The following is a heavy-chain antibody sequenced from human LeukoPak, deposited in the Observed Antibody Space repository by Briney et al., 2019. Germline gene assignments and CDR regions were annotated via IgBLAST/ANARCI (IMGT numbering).Heavy chain of an antibody. CDR3: AKGRSSSWYSSSCD. CDR2: ISGSGGST. Sequence: PGGSLRLSCVASEFTFSSYAMSWVRQAPGKGLGWVSGISGSGGSTNYADSVKGRFTISRDNSKNTLYLQMNSLRAEDTAVYYCAKGRSSSWYSSSCDWGQGTLVNVSS. J-gene: IGHJ4*02. V-gene: IGHV3-23*01. D-gene: IGHD6-13*01. CDR1: EFTFSSYA.